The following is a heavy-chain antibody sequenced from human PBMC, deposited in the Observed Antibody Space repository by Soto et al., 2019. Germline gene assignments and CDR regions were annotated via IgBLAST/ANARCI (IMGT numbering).Heavy chain of an antibody. V-gene: IGHV3-33*03. D-gene: IGHD2-15*01. CDR2: IWYDGSNK. CDR1: GFIFNEYG. CDR3: ARWGCSGSNCNLNQRSFDL. J-gene: IGHJ4*02. Sequence: QGQLVESGGGVVQPGRSLRLSCAASGFIFNEYGMHWVRQAPGKGLEWVAVIWYDGSNKYYADSVKGRFTFSRDNSKNTMSLQMNSLRVEDTAVYYCARWGCSGSNCNLNQRSFDLWGQGTLVTVSS.